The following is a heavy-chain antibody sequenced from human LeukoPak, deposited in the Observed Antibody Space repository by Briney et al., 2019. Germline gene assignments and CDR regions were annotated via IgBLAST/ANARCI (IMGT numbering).Heavy chain of an antibody. CDR3: ARLGTTVTTFYD. D-gene: IGHD4-17*01. CDR2: IKLDGSEK. J-gene: IGHJ4*02. Sequence: PGGSLRLSCAASGLTSGYWMSWVRQAPGKGLEWVANIKLDGSEKYYVDSVKGRFIISRDNTRNSLYLEVNGLRVEDTAVYYCARLGTTVTTFYDWGQGALVTVSS. CDR1: GLTSGYW. V-gene: IGHV3-7*01.